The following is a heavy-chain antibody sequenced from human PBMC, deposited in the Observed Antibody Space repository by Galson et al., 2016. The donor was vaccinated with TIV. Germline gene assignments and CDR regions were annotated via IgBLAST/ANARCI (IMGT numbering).Heavy chain of an antibody. CDR3: ARAPTLIVATIYWYFDL. J-gene: IGHJ2*01. CDR1: GYTFTGYY. CDR2: INPNNGDA. D-gene: IGHD5-12*01. Sequence: SVKVSCKASGYTFTGYYIHWVRQAPGQGLEWMGWINPNNGDANYAQKFQGRVTMTRDTSISTAYMELSSLISDDTAMYFCARAPTLIVATIYWYFDLWAVAPWSLSPQ. V-gene: IGHV1-2*02.